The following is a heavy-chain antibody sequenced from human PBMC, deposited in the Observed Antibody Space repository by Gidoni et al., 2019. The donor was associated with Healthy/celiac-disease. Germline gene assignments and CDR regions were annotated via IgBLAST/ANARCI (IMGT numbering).Heavy chain of an antibody. Sequence: QVQLQESGPGLVKPSQTLSLTCTVSGGPISSGGYYWSWIRQHPGKGLEWIGYIYYSGSTYYNPSLKSRVTISVDTSKNQFSLKLSSVTATDTAVYYCARVLAAYYYYYMDVWGKGTTVTVSS. CDR3: ARVLAAYYYYYMDV. J-gene: IGHJ6*03. CDR2: IYYSGST. V-gene: IGHV4-31*03. CDR1: GGPISSGGYY. D-gene: IGHD6-13*01.